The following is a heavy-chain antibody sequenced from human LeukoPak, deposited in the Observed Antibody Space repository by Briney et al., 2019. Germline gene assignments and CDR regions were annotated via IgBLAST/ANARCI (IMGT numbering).Heavy chain of an antibody. D-gene: IGHD3-22*01. J-gene: IGHJ4*02. CDR3: ARHEYYYDSSGYDDY. Sequence: PSETLSLTCTVSGGSISSSSYYWGWIRQPPGKGLEWIGSIYYSGSTYYNPSLKSRVTISVDTSKNRFSLKLSSVTAADTAVYYCARHEYYYDSSGYDDYWGQGTLVTVSS. CDR1: GGSISSSSYY. CDR2: IYYSGST. V-gene: IGHV4-39*01.